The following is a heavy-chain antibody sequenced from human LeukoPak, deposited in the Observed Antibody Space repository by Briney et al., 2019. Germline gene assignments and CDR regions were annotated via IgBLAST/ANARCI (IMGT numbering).Heavy chain of an antibody. J-gene: IGHJ5*02. CDR1: GGSISSYY. D-gene: IGHD2-15*01. V-gene: IGHV4-59*12. Sequence: PSETLSLTCTVSGGSISSYYWSWIRQPPGKGLEWIGYIYYSGSTNYNPSLKSRVTISVDTSKNQFSLKLSSVTAADTAVYYCAREAEAKAWFDPWGQGTLVTVSS. CDR3: AREAEAKAWFDP. CDR2: IYYSGST.